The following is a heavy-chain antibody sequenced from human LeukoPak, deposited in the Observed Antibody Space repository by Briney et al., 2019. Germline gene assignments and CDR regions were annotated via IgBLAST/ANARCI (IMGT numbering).Heavy chain of an antibody. Sequence: SETLSLTCAVSGGSISSGGYSWSWIRQPPGKGLEWIGYIYHSGSTNYNPSLKSRVTISVDTSKNQFSLKLSSVTAADTAVYYCARGRYYYGSGSYSHYLYYFDYWGQGTLVTVSS. V-gene: IGHV4-30-2*01. CDR3: ARGRYYYGSGSYSHYLYYFDY. CDR1: GGSISSGGYS. D-gene: IGHD3-10*01. CDR2: IYHSGST. J-gene: IGHJ4*02.